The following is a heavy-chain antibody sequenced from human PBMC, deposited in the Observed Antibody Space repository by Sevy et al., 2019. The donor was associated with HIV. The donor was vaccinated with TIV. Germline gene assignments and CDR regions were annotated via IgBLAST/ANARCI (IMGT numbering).Heavy chain of an antibody. Sequence: SETLSRTCTVSGGSISSYYWSWIRQPPGKGLEWIGYIYYSGSTNYNPSLKSRVTISVDTSKNQFSLRLGSVTAADTAVYYCARVGPSSMVRGARPNWFDPWGQGTLVTVSS. V-gene: IGHV4-59*01. J-gene: IGHJ5*02. CDR1: GGSISSYY. CDR2: IYYSGST. D-gene: IGHD3-10*01. CDR3: ARVGPSSMVRGARPNWFDP.